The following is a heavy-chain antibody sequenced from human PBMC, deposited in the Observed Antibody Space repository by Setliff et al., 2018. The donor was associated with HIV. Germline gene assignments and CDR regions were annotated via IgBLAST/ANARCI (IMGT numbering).Heavy chain of an antibody. D-gene: IGHD3-10*01. J-gene: IGHJ5*02. CDR3: ARGLWFGGSYWFDP. CDR1: GGSISSSTYY. Sequence: SETLSLTCSVSGGSISSSTYYWGWIRQPPGKGLEWIGDIFYTGNTYYNPSLKSRVTMSIDTSKNQFSLKLSSVTAADTAVYYCARGLWFGGSYWFDPWGQGTLVTVSS. V-gene: IGHV4-39*07. CDR2: IFYTGNT.